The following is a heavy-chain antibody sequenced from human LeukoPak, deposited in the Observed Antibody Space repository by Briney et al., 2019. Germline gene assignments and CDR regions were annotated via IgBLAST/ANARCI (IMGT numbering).Heavy chain of an antibody. CDR2: INWNGGST. CDR1: GFTFDDYG. V-gene: IGHV3-20*01. Sequence: PGGSLRLSCAASGFTFDDYGMSWVRQAPGKGLEWVSGINWNGGSTGYVDSVKGRFTISRDSAKNSLYLQMNSLRAEDTALYHCARGITMVRGVIRYYYYGMGVWGQGTTVTVSS. J-gene: IGHJ6*02. D-gene: IGHD3-10*01. CDR3: ARGITMVRGVIRYYYYGMGV.